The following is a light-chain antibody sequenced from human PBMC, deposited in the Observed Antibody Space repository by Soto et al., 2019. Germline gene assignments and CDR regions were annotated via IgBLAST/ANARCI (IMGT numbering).Light chain of an antibody. CDR3: QQRSNWPPLIT. CDR2: DAS. V-gene: IGKV3-11*01. CDR1: QSVSSY. J-gene: IGKJ5*01. Sequence: IVLTQSSATLTLCPGERATLSCRASQSVSSYLAWYQQKPGQAPRLLIYDASNRATGIPARFSGSGSGTDFTLTISSLEPEDFAVYYCQQRSNWPPLITFGQGTRLEIK.